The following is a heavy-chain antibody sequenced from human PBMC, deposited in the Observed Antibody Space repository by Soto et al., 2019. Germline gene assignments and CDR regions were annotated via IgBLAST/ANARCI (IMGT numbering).Heavy chain of an antibody. CDR1: GFTFSSYG. CDR3: AKRGYSGYDYLGY. D-gene: IGHD5-12*01. Sequence: QVQLVESGGGVVQPGRSLRLSCAASGFTFSSYGMHWVRQAPGKGLEWVAVISYDGSNKYYADSVKGRFTISRDNSKNTLYLQMNSLRAEDTAGDYCAKRGYSGYDYLGYWGQGTLVTVSS. CDR2: ISYDGSNK. V-gene: IGHV3-30*18. J-gene: IGHJ4*02.